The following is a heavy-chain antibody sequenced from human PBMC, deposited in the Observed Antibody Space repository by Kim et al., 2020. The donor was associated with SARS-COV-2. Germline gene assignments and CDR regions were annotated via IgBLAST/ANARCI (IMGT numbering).Heavy chain of an antibody. CDR3: TRVPGTPLAFWHAFDI. J-gene: IGHJ3*02. D-gene: IGHD1-1*01. CDR2: IRGKANGYST. CDR1: GCIFSVSA. V-gene: IGHV3-73*01. Sequence: GGSLRLSCAASGCIFSVSAMHWVRQASGKWLALVGRIRGKANGYSTACAASVKGRITISRDDSKTTTYLQRNSLKTEDTAVYYCTRVPGTPLAFWHAFDIWGQGTMFTVSS.